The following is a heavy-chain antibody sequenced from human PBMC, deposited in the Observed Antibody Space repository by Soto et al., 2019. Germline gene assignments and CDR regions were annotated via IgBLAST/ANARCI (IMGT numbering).Heavy chain of an antibody. J-gene: IGHJ6*02. D-gene: IGHD3-3*01. CDR1: GGSISSGGYY. CDR3: AREARDFWSGYYYYGMDV. CDR2: IYYSGST. Sequence: PSETLSLTCTVSGGSISSGGYYWSWIRQHPGKGLEWLGYIYYSGSTYYNPALKSRVTISVDTSKNQFSLKLSSVTAADTAVYYCAREARDFWSGYYYYGMDVWGQGTTVTVSS. V-gene: IGHV4-31*03.